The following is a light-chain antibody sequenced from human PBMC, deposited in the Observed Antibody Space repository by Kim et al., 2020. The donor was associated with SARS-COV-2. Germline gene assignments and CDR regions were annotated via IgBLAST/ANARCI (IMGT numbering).Light chain of an antibody. V-gene: IGKV1-39*01. CDR3: QQSDGTPYT. CDR2: AAS. CDR1: QRISTY. Sequence: DIQMTQSPSSLSASVGDRVTITCRASQRISTYLNWYQQKPGKAPKLLIYAASSLQSGVPSRFSGSGSGTDFTLTISSLQPEDFATYYCQQSDGTPYTFGQGTKLEI. J-gene: IGKJ2*01.